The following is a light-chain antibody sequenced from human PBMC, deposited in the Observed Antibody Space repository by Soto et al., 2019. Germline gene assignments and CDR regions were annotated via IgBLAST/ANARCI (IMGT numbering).Light chain of an antibody. Sequence: EIVLTQSPATLSLSPGERATLSCRASQSINSYLAWYQQKPGQAPRLLIYDASNRATGIPARFSGSGSGTDFTLTISSLQPADVAVYYCQQLSSWPPLTFGGGTKVEIK. CDR2: DAS. CDR3: QQLSSWPPLT. V-gene: IGKV3-11*01. J-gene: IGKJ4*01. CDR1: QSINSY.